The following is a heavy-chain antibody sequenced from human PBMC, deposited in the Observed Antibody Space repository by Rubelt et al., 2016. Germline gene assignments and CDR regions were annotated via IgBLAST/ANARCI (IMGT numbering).Heavy chain of an antibody. J-gene: IGHJ3*02. CDR2: IYYSGST. V-gene: IGHV4-61*06. Sequence: RGLEWIGYIYYSGSTNYNPSLKSRVTISVDTSKNQFSLKLSSVTAADTAVYYCARVAVPAALAHAFDIWGQGTMVTVSS. D-gene: IGHD2-2*01. CDR3: ARVAVPAALAHAFDI.